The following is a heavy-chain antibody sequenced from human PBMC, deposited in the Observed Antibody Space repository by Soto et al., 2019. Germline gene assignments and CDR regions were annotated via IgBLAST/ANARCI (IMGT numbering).Heavy chain of an antibody. Sequence: EVQLVESGGGLVKPGGSLRLSCAASGFSLSSYRMNWVRQAPGKGLEWVSSITSSYSDIYYADSVKGRFTISRDNAKNSLYLQMSSLRAEDTAVYYCARDPFDGGGDCYRTDYWGQGILVTVSS. J-gene: IGHJ4*02. CDR1: GFSLSSYR. D-gene: IGHD2-21*02. CDR2: ITSSYSDI. CDR3: ARDPFDGGGDCYRTDY. V-gene: IGHV3-21*06.